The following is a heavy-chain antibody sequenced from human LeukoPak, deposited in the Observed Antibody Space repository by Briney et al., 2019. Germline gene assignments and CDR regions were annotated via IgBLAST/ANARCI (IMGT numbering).Heavy chain of an antibody. D-gene: IGHD3-10*01. V-gene: IGHV4-39*01. CDR3: ARHREAMIRGVLYYMDV. CDR1: GGSIDSLDYY. CDR2: IYYNENT. J-gene: IGHJ6*03. Sequence: SETLSLTCTVSGGSIDSLDYYWGWIRQPPGKGLEWIGSIYYNENTYYNPSLKSRVTTSVDTSKSQFSLKLRSVTAADTAVYYCARHREAMIRGVLYYMDVCGKGTTVIISS.